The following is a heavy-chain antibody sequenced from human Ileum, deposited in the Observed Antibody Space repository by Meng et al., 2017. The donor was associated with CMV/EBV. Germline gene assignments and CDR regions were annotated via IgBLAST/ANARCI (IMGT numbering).Heavy chain of an antibody. J-gene: IGHJ4*02. CDR3: AAYGPGSYSVDY. CDR1: GITFSYYA. Sequence: CVVSGITFSYYAMHWVRQAPGKGLEYVSSISQNGGTTNYAKSVEGRFTISRDSSKNTLYLQMGSLRPDDMAVYYCAAYGPGSYSVDYWGQGTVVTVSS. CDR2: ISQNGGTT. D-gene: IGHD3-10*01. V-gene: IGHV3-64*01.